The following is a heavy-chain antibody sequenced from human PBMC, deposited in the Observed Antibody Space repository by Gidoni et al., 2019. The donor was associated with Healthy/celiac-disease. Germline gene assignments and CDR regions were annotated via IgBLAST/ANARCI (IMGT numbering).Heavy chain of an antibody. J-gene: IGHJ6*02. V-gene: IGHV1-3*01. CDR1: GYTFTSYA. CDR2: INAGKGNT. D-gene: IGHD3-3*01. CDR3: ASLYYDFWSGHRFGMDV. Sequence: QVQLVQSGAEVKKPGASVQVSCKASGYTFTSYAMHWVRQAPGQRLEWMGWINAGKGNTKYSQKFQGRVTITRDTSASTAYMELSSLRSEDTAVYYCASLYYDFWSGHRFGMDVWGQGTTVTVSS.